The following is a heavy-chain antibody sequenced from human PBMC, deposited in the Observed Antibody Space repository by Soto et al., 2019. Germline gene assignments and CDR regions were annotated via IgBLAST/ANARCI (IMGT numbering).Heavy chain of an antibody. CDR1: GYTFTSYY. J-gene: IGHJ6*03. CDR3: ARSPDWNYYMDV. V-gene: IGHV1-46*01. D-gene: IGHD2-21*01. CDR2: INPSGGST. Sequence: GASVKVSCKASGYTFTSYYMHWVRQAPGQGLEWMGIINPSGGSTSYAQKFQGRFTISRDNSKNTLYLQMNSLRAEDTAVYYCARSPDWNYYMDVWGKGTTVTVSS.